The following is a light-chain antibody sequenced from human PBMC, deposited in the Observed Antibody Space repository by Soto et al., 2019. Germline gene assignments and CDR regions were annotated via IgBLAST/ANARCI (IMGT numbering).Light chain of an antibody. Sequence: QSALAQPSSVSGSPGQSITISCTGTSTDVGGYNYVSWYQHHPGKGPKLIIYEVRNRPSGVSDRFSGSKSGNKASLIISNLEAEDESDYYCGSYTSTDTPFVFGTGTKVTVL. CDR3: GSYTSTDTPFV. CDR1: STDVGGYNY. V-gene: IGLV2-14*01. J-gene: IGLJ1*01. CDR2: EVR.